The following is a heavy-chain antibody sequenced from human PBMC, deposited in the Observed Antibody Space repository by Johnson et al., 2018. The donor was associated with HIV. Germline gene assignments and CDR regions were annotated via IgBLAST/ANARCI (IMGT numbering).Heavy chain of an antibody. Sequence: QVQLVESGGGLVQPGGSLRLSCAASGFTFDDYGMSWVRQAPGKGLEWVALISYDGNNKYYVDSVKGRFTISRDNSKNTLYLQMTSLRSEDTAVYYCARDKGDDAFDIWGQGTMVTVSS. CDR3: ARDKGDDAFDI. CDR1: GFTFDDYG. D-gene: IGHD3-10*01. CDR2: ISYDGNNK. V-gene: IGHV3-30*03. J-gene: IGHJ3*02.